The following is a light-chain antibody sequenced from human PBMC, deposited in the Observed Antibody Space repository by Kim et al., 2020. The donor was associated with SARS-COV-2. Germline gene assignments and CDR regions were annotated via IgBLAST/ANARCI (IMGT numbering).Light chain of an antibody. CDR2: GAC. CDR1: QRGSSTC. J-gene: IGKJ4*01. V-gene: IGKV3-20*01. Sequence: SGGGGGTLAGRASQRGSSTCWAWYQQKRGEGPRVLIYGACSRATGIPDRVSGSGVGTDFSRTIGRLEAEDLAVYDCQQYASSRFTFGGGTKLEIK. CDR3: QQYASSRFT.